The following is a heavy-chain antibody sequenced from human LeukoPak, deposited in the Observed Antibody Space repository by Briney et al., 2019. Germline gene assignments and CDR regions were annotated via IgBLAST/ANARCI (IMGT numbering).Heavy chain of an antibody. CDR2: ISYDGSNK. CDR3: AGEVGGWYMRYYFDY. D-gene: IGHD6-19*01. J-gene: IGHJ4*02. V-gene: IGHV3-30-3*01. CDR1: GFTFSSYA. Sequence: SGGSLRLSCAASGFTFSSYAMHWVRQAPGKGLEWVAVISYDGSNKYYADSVKGRFTISRDNSKNTLYLQMNSLRAEDTAVYYCAGEVGGWYMRYYFDYWGQGTLVTVSS.